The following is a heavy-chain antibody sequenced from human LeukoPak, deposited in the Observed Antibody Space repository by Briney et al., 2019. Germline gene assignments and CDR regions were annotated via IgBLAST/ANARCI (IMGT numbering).Heavy chain of an antibody. CDR3: ARVLLWFGDFSVKAFDI. V-gene: IGHV4-39*01. Sequence: KPSETLSLTCNVSGGPINSNIYYWAWICQPPGKGLEWIGSIYYSGSTYYNPSLKSRITISVDTFRSQVSLKMRSVTAADTAVYHCARVLLWFGDFSVKAFDIWGQGTMVTVSS. CDR2: IYYSGST. D-gene: IGHD3-10*01. J-gene: IGHJ3*02. CDR1: GGPINSNIYY.